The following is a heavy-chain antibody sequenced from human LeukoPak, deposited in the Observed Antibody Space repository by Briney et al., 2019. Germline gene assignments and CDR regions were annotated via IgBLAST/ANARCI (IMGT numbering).Heavy chain of an antibody. CDR3: ARDQGYYDNLVDY. CDR1: GFTFSIYA. V-gene: IGHV3-30-3*01. J-gene: IGHJ4*02. Sequence: PGGSLRLSCVASGFTFSIYAFHWVRQAPGKGLEWVAIISHDGNNKYYADSVKGRFTISRDNSKNTLYLQMNSLRAEDTAVYYCARDQGYYDNLVDYWGQGTLVTVSS. CDR2: ISHDGNNK. D-gene: IGHD3-22*01.